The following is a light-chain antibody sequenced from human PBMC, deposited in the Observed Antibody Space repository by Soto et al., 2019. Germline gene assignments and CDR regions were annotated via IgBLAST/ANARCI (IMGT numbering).Light chain of an antibody. CDR2: DAS. CDR3: QQYGSSPIT. CDR1: QDISNH. Sequence: DIQMTQSPSSLSASVGDRVTVTCQASQDISNHLNWYQQKPGRAPKLLIHDASNLVTGVPSRFSGSGSGTDFTFTISSLQPEDFAVYYCQQYGSSPITFGQGTRLEIK. J-gene: IGKJ5*01. V-gene: IGKV1-33*01.